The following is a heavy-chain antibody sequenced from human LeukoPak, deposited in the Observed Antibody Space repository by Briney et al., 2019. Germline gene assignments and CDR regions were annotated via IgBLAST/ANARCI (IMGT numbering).Heavy chain of an antibody. CDR1: GYTFTGYY. V-gene: IGHV1-2*02. CDR3: ARELLRFYAFDI. D-gene: IGHD3-3*01. J-gene: IGHJ3*02. Sequence: ASVKVSCKASGYTFTGYYMHWVRQAPGQGLEWMGWISPNSGGTNYAQKFQGRVTMTRDTSISTAYMELSRLRSDDTAVYYCARELLRFYAFDIWGQGTMVTVSS. CDR2: ISPNSGGT.